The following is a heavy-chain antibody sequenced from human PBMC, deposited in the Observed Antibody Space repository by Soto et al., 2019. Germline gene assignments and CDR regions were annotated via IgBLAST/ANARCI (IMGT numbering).Heavy chain of an antibody. J-gene: IGHJ4*02. V-gene: IGHV1-69*13. CDR1: GGTFSSYA. CDR2: IIPIFGTA. Sequence: SVKVSCKASGGTFSSYAISLVRQAPGQGLEWMGGIIPIFGTANYAQKFQGRVTITADESTSTAYMELSSLRSEDTAVYYCARDGEYGDSFEYWGQGTLVTVSS. CDR3: ARDGEYGDSFEY. D-gene: IGHD4-17*01.